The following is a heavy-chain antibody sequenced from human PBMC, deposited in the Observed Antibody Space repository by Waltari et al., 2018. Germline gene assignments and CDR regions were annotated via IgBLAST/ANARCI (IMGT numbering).Heavy chain of an antibody. CDR2: MNEDGSEK. D-gene: IGHD3-22*01. J-gene: IGHJ4*02. Sequence: EVQLVASGGDLVQPGGSLRLSCAASGFPFTTYWMSWGRQAPGKGLERVANMNEDGSEKYYVDSVKGRFTISRDNAKNSLYLQMNSLRAEDTAVYYCVRDDSSGHYYFDYWGQGTLVTVSS. CDR1: GFPFTTYW. V-gene: IGHV3-7*03. CDR3: VRDDSSGHYYFDY.